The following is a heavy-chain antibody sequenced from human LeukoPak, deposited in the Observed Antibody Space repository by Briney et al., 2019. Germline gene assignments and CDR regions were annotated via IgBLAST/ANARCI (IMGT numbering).Heavy chain of an antibody. CDR2: FDPEDGET. V-gene: IGHV1-24*01. CDR3: ATTVGDSYGQKFDY. D-gene: IGHD5-18*01. CDR1: GYTLTELS. Sequence: ASVKVSCKVSGYTLTELSMRWVRQAPGKGLEWMGGFDPEDGETIYAQKFQGRVTMTEDTSTDTAYMELSSLRSEDTAVYYCATTVGDSYGQKFDYWGQGTLVTVSS. J-gene: IGHJ4*02.